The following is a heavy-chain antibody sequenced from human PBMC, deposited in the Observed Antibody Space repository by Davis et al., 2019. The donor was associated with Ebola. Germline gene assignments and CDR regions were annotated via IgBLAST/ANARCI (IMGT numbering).Heavy chain of an antibody. D-gene: IGHD2-21*02. CDR2: IYLGDSNT. Sequence: GESLKISCKGSGYSFTSYWIGWVRQMPGKGLEWMGIIYLGDSNTRYSPSFQGQVTISADKSNSTAYLQWSSLKASDTAMYYCARQYCGGDCYSAFDNWGQGTLVTVSS. CDR3: ARQYCGGDCYSAFDN. V-gene: IGHV5-51*01. J-gene: IGHJ4*02. CDR1: GYSFTSYW.